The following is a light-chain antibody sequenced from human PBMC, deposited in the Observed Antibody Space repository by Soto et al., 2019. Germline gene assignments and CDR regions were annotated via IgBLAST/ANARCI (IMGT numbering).Light chain of an antibody. CDR1: SSDVGSYNL. J-gene: IGLJ1*01. V-gene: IGLV2-23*02. CDR3: QSYDSSLSGFYV. CDR2: EVT. Sequence: QSVLTQPASVSGSPGQSITISCTGTSSDVGSYNLVSWYQHHPGKAPKLMIYEVTKRPSGVSNRFSGSRSGNTASLTISGLQAVDEADYSCQSYDSSLSGFYVFGTGTKVTVL.